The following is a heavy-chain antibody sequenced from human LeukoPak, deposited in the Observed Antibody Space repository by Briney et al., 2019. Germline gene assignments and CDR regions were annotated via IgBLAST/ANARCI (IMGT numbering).Heavy chain of an antibody. Sequence: SETLSLTCAVFGGSFSGYFWSWLRQPPGKGLEWIGEINESRSTNYNPSLKSRVTISIDTSKNHFSLKLSSVTAADTAIYYCARLRSGGQVAGVYFDSWGQGTLVTVSS. CDR1: GGSFSGYF. D-gene: IGHD6-19*01. CDR3: ARLRSGGQVAGVYFDS. V-gene: IGHV4-34*01. CDR2: INESRST. J-gene: IGHJ4*02.